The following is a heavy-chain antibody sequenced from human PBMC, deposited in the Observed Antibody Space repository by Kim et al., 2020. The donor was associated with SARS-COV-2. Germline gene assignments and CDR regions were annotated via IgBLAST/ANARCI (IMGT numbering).Heavy chain of an antibody. CDR1: GYTFTSYY. V-gene: IGHV1-46*01. D-gene: IGHD3-10*01. CDR2: INPSGGST. CDR3: ARVVLFRDGSGSQDYYYYGMDV. Sequence: ASVKVSCKASGYTFTSYYMHWVRQAPGQGLEWMGIINPSGGSTSYAQKFQGRVTMTRDTSTSTVYMELSSLRSEDTAVYYCARVVLFRDGSGSQDYYYYGMDVWGQGTTVTVSS. J-gene: IGHJ6*02.